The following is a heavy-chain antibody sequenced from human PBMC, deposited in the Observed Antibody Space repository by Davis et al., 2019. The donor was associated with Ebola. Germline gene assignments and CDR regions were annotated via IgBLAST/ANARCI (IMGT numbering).Heavy chain of an antibody. CDR3: ARVTENGMDV. J-gene: IGHJ6*02. CDR2: IYSGGST. D-gene: IGHD2-8*01. CDR1: GFTFSSYA. Sequence: GESLKISCAASGFTFSSYAMHWVRQAPGKGLEWVSVIYSGGSTYYADSVKGRFTISRHNSKNTLYLQMNSLRAEDTAVYFCARVTENGMDVWGPGTTVTVSS. V-gene: IGHV3-53*04.